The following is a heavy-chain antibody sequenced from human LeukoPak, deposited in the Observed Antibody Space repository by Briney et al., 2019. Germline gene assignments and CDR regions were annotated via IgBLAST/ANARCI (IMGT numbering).Heavy chain of an antibody. V-gene: IGHV3-33*06. CDR2: IWYDGSNK. J-gene: IGHJ4*02. Sequence: SGGSLRLSCAASGFTFSSYGMHWVRQAPGKGLEWVVVIWYDGSNKYYADSVKGRFTISRDNSKNTVYLQMNSLRAEDTAVYYCAKAPDYGDYYFDYWGQGTLVTVSP. D-gene: IGHD4-17*01. CDR3: AKAPDYGDYYFDY. CDR1: GFTFSSYG.